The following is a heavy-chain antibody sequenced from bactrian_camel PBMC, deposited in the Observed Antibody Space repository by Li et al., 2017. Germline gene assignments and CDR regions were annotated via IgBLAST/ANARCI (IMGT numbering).Heavy chain of an antibody. J-gene: IGHJ4*01. CDR2: IDGADIA. CDR3: AADAGGGSCFGPEINNY. D-gene: IGHD2*01. CDR1: GFAVIRYC. V-gene: IGHV3S26*01. Sequence: QVQLVESGGGSVQAGGSLRLSCAASGFAVIRYCMAWFRQAPGKEREGVAAIDGADIAGYADSVKGRFIISQDNSDSQDGAKSTIYLQMNDLQTSDTAVYYCAADAGGGSCFGPEINNYWGQGTQVTVS.